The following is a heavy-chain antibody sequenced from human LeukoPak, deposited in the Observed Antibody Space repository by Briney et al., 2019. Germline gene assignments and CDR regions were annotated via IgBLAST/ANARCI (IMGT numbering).Heavy chain of an antibody. D-gene: IGHD6-13*01. CDR2: INPNSGGT. CDR1: GYTFTGYY. Sequence: ASVKVSCKASGYTFTGYYMHWVRQAPGQGLEWMGWINPNSGGTNYAQKFQGRVTMTRDTSISTAYMELSRLRSDETAVYYCAREGIAAAGNYFDYWGQGTLVTVSS. V-gene: IGHV1-2*02. CDR3: AREGIAAAGNYFDY. J-gene: IGHJ4*02.